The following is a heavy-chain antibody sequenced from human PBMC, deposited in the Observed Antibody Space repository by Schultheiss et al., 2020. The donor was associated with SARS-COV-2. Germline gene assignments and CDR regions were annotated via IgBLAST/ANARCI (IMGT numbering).Heavy chain of an antibody. J-gene: IGHJ6*02. Sequence: ASVKVSCKASGGTFSSYAISWVRQAPGQGLEWMGIINPSGGSTNYAQKLQGSVTMTRDTSTSTVYMDLSSLRSEDTAVYYCARASVAYGMDVWGQGTTVTVSS. D-gene: IGHD2-15*01. CDR3: ARASVAYGMDV. CDR2: INPSGGST. CDR1: GGTFSSYA. V-gene: IGHV1-46*04.